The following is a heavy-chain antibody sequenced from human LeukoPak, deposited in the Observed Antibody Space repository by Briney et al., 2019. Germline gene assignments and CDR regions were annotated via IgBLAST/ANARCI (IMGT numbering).Heavy chain of an antibody. CDR2: ISAYNGNT. V-gene: IGHV1-18*01. Sequence: GASVKLSCKASGYTFTSYGISWVRQAPGQGLEWMGWISAYNGNTNYAQKLQGRVTMTTDTSTSTANMELRSLRSDDSAVYYWARATMVRGVGDYWGQGTLVTVSS. CDR3: ARATMVRGVGDY. CDR1: GYTFTSYG. D-gene: IGHD3-10*01. J-gene: IGHJ4*02.